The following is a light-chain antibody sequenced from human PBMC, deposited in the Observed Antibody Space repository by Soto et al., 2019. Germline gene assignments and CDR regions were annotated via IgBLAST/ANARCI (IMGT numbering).Light chain of an antibody. J-gene: IGLJ2*01. CDR1: SSDVGSYNL. Sequence: QSALTQPASVSGSPGQSITISCTGTSSDVGSYNLVSWYQQHPGKAPKLMIYEASKRPSGASTRFSGSKSGNTASLTISGLEAEDEADYYCCTYAGSSTHVVFGGGTKLTVL. CDR3: CTYAGSSTHVV. CDR2: EAS. V-gene: IGLV2-23*01.